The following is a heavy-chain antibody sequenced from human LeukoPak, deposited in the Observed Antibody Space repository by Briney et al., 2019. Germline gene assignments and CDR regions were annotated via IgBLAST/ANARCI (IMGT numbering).Heavy chain of an antibody. V-gene: IGHV3-7*01. CDR2: MNQDGSAK. CDR1: GFTFSDSW. D-gene: IGHD3-16*01. CDR3: ATYTHWVAGDV. J-gene: IGHJ6*02. Sequence: GGSLRLSCAASGFTFSDSWMSWVRQAPGKGLEWVANMNQDGSAKGYVDSVKGRFTISRDNARNSLYLQMSSLRSEDTAVYYCATYTHWVAGDVWGQGTTVTVSS.